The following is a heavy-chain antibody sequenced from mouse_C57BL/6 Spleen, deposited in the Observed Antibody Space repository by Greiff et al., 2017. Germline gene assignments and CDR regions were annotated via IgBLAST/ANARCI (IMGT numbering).Heavy chain of an antibody. CDR3: ARDHDGYYDWYFDV. CDR1: GFTFSDYY. D-gene: IGHD2-3*01. J-gene: IGHJ1*03. Sequence: EVKLQESEGGLVQPGSSMKLSCTASGFTFSDYYMAWVRQVPEKGLEWVANINYDGSSTYYLDSLKSRFIISRDNAKNILYLQMSSLKSEDTATYYCARDHDGYYDWYFDVWGTGTTVTVSS. V-gene: IGHV5-16*01. CDR2: INYDGSST.